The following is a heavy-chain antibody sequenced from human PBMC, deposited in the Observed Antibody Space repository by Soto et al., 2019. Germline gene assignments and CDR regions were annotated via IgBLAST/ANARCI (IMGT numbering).Heavy chain of an antibody. Sequence: SETLSLTCTVSGGSVSSGSYSWSWFRQPPGKGLEWIGYIYYSGSTNYNPSLKSRVTISVDTSKNQFSLKRSSVTAADTAVYYCARTDNWNYVSYYYYGMDVWGQGTTVTVSS. J-gene: IGHJ6*02. CDR1: GGSVSSGSYS. D-gene: IGHD1-7*01. CDR2: IYYSGST. V-gene: IGHV4-61*01. CDR3: ARTDNWNYVSYYYYGMDV.